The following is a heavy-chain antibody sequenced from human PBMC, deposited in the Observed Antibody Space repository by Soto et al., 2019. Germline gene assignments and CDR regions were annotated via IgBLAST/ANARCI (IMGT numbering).Heavy chain of an antibody. V-gene: IGHV6-1*01. J-gene: IGHJ6*02. CDR3: AATYYDILTGYYPPGYYYYGMDV. CDR1: GDSVSSNSAA. D-gene: IGHD3-9*01. Sequence: SQTLSLTCAVSGDSVSSNSAAWNWIRQSPSRSLEWLGRTYYRSKWYNDYAVSVKSRITINPDTSKNQFSLQLNSVTPEDTAVYYCAATYYDILTGYYPPGYYYYGMDVWGQGTTVTVSS. CDR2: TYYRSKWYN.